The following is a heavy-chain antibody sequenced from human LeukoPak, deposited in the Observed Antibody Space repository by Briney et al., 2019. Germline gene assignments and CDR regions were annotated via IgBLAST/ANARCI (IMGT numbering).Heavy chain of an antibody. CDR2: IIPIFGTA. CDR1: GGTFSSYA. J-gene: IGHJ4*02. D-gene: IGHD3-22*01. V-gene: IGHV1-69*01. Sequence: GAPVQVSCKASGGTFSSYAISWVRQAPGQGLEWMGGIIPIFGTANYAQKFQGRVTITADESTSTAYMELSSLRSEDTAVYYCARELYDSSGPYYFDYWGQGTLVTVSS. CDR3: ARELYDSSGPYYFDY.